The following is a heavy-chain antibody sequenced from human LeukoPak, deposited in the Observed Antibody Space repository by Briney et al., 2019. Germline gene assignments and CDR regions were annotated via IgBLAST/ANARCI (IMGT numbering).Heavy chain of an antibody. Sequence: AAVKVCCKASGYTFTTYAIHWVRQAPGQRLEGMGWINTGNGNTKHSQNFQGRVTITRDTSASTAYMELSSLRSEDTAVYYCARHSLTYPAGFDYWGQGTLVTVSS. J-gene: IGHJ4*02. CDR1: GYTFTTYA. CDR3: ARHSLTYPAGFDY. V-gene: IGHV1-3*04. CDR2: INTGNGNT. D-gene: IGHD2/OR15-2a*01.